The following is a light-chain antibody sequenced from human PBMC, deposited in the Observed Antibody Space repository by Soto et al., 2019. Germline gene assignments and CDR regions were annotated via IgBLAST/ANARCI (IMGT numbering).Light chain of an antibody. Sequence: DIQMNQSPSSLSASVGDRVTITCQASQDISNYLNWDQQKPGKAPKLLIYDVYKLETGVPSRFSGSGSGTDFTFTISSLQPEDIAAYYCQQYDNSLTFGGGTKVEIK. CDR1: QDISNY. CDR2: DVY. CDR3: QQYDNSLT. V-gene: IGKV1-33*01. J-gene: IGKJ4*01.